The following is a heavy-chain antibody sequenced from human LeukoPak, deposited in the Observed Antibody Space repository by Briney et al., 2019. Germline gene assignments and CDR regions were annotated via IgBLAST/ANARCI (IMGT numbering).Heavy chain of an antibody. Sequence: NTSETLSLTCTVSGGSISSYYWSWIRQPPGKGLEWIGYIYYSGSTTYNPSLKSRVTISVDTSKNQFSLKLSSVTAADTAVYYCARDRGSGWNDAFDIWGQGTMVTVSS. CDR1: GGSISSYY. D-gene: IGHD6-19*01. CDR3: ARDRGSGWNDAFDI. CDR2: IYYSGST. J-gene: IGHJ3*02. V-gene: IGHV4-59*01.